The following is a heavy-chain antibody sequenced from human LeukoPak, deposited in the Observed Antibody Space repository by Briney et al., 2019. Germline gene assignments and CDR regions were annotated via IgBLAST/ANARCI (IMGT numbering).Heavy chain of an antibody. D-gene: IGHD5-12*01. CDR3: ARSQYSGYDSDYYYGMDV. CDR2: ISSSSSYI. V-gene: IGHV3-21*01. CDR1: GFTFSSYS. Sequence: GGSLTLFCAASGFTFSSYSMNWVRQAPGKGLEWVSSISSSSSYIYYADSVKGRFTISRDNAKNSLYLQMNSLRAEDTAVYYCARSQYSGYDSDYYYGMDVWGKGTTVTVSS. J-gene: IGHJ6*04.